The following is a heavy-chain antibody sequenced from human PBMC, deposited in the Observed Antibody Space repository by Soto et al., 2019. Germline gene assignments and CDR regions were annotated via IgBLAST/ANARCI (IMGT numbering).Heavy chain of an antibody. V-gene: IGHV4-59*02. Sequence: SETLALSCTVSGGSVSSYCWSWSRQPPGKGLEWIGYIYYSGSTNYNPSLKSRVTISVDTSKNQFSLKLSSVTAADTAVYYCARGSSYAFWSGYYSAAFDIWGQGTMVTVSS. CDR1: GGSVSSYC. CDR3: ARGSSYAFWSGYYSAAFDI. J-gene: IGHJ3*02. CDR2: IYYSGST. D-gene: IGHD3-3*01.